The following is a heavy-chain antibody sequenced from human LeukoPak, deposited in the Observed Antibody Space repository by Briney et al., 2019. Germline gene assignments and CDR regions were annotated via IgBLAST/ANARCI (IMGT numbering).Heavy chain of an antibody. CDR2: INSDGSST. CDR3: ARGDYDFWSGYQKNYYYYMDV. Sequence: PGGSLRLSCAASGFTFSSYWMHWVRQAPGKGLGWVSRINSDGSSTSYADSVKGRFTISRDNAKNTLYLQMNSLRAEDTAVYYCARGDYDFWSGYQKNYYYYMDVWGKGTTVTVSS. J-gene: IGHJ6*03. CDR1: GFTFSSYW. D-gene: IGHD3-3*01. V-gene: IGHV3-74*01.